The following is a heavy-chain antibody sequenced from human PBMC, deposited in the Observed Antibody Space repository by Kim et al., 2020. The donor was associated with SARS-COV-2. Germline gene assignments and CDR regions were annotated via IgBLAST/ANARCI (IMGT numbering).Heavy chain of an antibody. V-gene: IGHV1-8*01. CDR3: ARGFIAARSLLGY. Sequence: ATVKVSCKASGYTFTSYDINWVRQATGQGLEWMGWMNPNSGNTGYAQKFQGRVTMTRNTSISTAYMELSSLRSEDTAVYYCARGFIAARSLLGYWGQGTLVTVSS. J-gene: IGHJ4*02. CDR2: MNPNSGNT. CDR1: GYTFTSYD. D-gene: IGHD6-6*01.